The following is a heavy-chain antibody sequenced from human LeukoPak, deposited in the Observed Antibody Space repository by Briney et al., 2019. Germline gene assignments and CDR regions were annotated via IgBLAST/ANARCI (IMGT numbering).Heavy chain of an antibody. CDR2: INPNSGGT. Sequence: ASVKVSCKASGYTFTGYYMHWVRQAPGQGLEWMGWINPNSGGTNYAQKFQGRVTMTRDTSISTAYMELSRLRSDDTAVYYCASPSRYCSGGSCYASFPRTKWGQGTLVTVSS. J-gene: IGHJ4*02. CDR1: GYTFTGYY. V-gene: IGHV1-2*02. CDR3: ASPSRYCSGGSCYASFPRTK. D-gene: IGHD2-15*01.